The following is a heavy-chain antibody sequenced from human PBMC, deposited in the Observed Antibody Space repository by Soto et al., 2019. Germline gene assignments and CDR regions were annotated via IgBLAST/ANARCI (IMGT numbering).Heavy chain of an antibody. D-gene: IGHD6-6*01. V-gene: IGHV1-18*01. J-gene: IGHJ4*02. Sequence: ASVKVSCKASGYSFTRYGIGWARQAPGQGLEWMGWISAYNGNTNYAQKLQGRVTMTTDTSTSTAYMELRSLRSDDTAVYYCASRGISAALNYWGQGTLVTVSS. CDR2: ISAYNGNT. CDR3: ASRGISAALNY. CDR1: GYSFTRYG.